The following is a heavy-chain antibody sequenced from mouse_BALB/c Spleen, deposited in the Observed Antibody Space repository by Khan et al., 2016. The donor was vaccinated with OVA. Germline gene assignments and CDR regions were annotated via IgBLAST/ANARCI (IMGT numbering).Heavy chain of an antibody. CDR3: ARSVTITTVVATDFDY. Sequence: EVQLQESGPGLVKPSQSLSLTCTVTGYSITSDYAWNWIRQFPGNKLEWMGYISYSGRTSYNPSLKSRISITRDTSKNQFFLQLTSVTTEDTAPYYCARSVTITTVVATDFDYWGQGTTLTVSS. D-gene: IGHD1-1*01. V-gene: IGHV3-2*02. CDR2: ISYSGRT. J-gene: IGHJ2*01. CDR1: GYSITSDYA.